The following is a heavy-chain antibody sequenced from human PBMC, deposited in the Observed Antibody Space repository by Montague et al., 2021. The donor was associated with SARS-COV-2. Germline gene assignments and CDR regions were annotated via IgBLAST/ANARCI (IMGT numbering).Heavy chain of an antibody. J-gene: IGHJ4*02. V-gene: IGHV4-39*07. D-gene: IGHD3-10*01. CDR1: SRSIISTPSY. CDR3: VRVSWYYYGSGAFDY. CDR2: ISHREXT. Sequence: SETLSLTCTVSSRSIISTPSYWGWIRQPPGGGLEWIGSISHREXTXYXXXXKXPVTISVDTSKNQFSLKMIFVTAADTGIYYCVRVSWYYYGSGAFDYWGQGTLVTVSA.